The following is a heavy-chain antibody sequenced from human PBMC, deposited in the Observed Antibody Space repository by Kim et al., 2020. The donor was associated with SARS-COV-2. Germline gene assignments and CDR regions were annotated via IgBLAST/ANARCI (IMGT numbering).Heavy chain of an antibody. CDR3: ARGDDL. CDR1: EISITASY. Sequence: GGSLRLSCGASEISITASYMNWVRQAPGKGLEWVANLDPDGSVEKYVDSVRGRFTISRDNAKNSLYLQMNSLRVEDTAVYYCARGDDLWGQGTLVP. V-gene: IGHV3-7*01. CDR2: LDPDGSVE. J-gene: IGHJ5*02.